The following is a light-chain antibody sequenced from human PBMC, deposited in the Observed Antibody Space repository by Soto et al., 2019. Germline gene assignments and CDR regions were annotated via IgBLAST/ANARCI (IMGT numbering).Light chain of an antibody. Sequence: EIVMTQSPATLSVSPGERATLSCRASQSVSSNLAWYQQKPGQAPRLLIYGASTRATGIPARFSGSGSGTEFTLTISSLQSEDFAAYYCQQYHNWPPFTFGPGTKVDIK. J-gene: IGKJ3*01. CDR2: GAS. V-gene: IGKV3-15*01. CDR3: QQYHNWPPFT. CDR1: QSVSSN.